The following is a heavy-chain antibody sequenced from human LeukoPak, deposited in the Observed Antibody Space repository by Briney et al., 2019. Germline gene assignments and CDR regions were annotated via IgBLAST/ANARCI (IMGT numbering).Heavy chain of an antibody. CDR3: AKPISGGLAVTADWFHP. V-gene: IGHV3-23*01. J-gene: IGHJ5*01. CDR2: INANSGTT. D-gene: IGHD6-19*01. CDR1: GFAFGVYA. Sequence: GGSLRLSCTASGFAFGVYAMSWLRQPPGKGLEWVSTINANSGTTSYAASVRGRFTISRDNSKNTLYLQLNTLRADDTATYYCAKPISGGLAVTADWFHPWGQGTLVVASS.